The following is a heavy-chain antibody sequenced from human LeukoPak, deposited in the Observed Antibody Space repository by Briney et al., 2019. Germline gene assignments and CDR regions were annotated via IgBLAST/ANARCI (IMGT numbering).Heavy chain of an antibody. CDR2: VDPEDGET. D-gene: IGHD5-12*01. J-gene: IGHJ4*02. CDR1: GYTFTDYY. CDR3: ATVSGYEAFDY. V-gene: IGHV1-69-2*01. Sequence: ASAKISCKVSGYTFTDYYMHWVQQAPGKGLEWMGLVDPEDGETIYAEKFQGRVTITADTSTDTAYMELSSLRSEDTAVYYCATVSGYEAFDYWGQGTLVTVSS.